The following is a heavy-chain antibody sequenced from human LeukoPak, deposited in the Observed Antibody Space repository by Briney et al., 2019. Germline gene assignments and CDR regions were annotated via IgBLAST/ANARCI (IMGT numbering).Heavy chain of an antibody. J-gene: IGHJ6*02. CDR1: GFTFSSYV. D-gene: IGHD3-16*01. Sequence: GGSLRLSCAASGFTFSSYVMNWVRQAPGKGLEWVSVIYTGGSTYYADSVRGRFSISRDTSKNTLSLQMNSLRVEDTAVYYCARGSHYLLDVWGQGTTVTVSS. V-gene: IGHV3-66*01. CDR2: IYTGGST. CDR3: ARGSHYLLDV.